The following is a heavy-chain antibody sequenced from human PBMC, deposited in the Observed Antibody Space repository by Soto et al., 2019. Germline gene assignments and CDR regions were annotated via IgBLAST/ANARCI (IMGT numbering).Heavy chain of an antibody. J-gene: IGHJ3*02. Sequence: ASVKVSCKASGYTFTSYDINWVRQATGQGLEWMGWMNPNTGTTGYAQKLQGRVTITRNTSISTAYMELSSLRFEDTATYYCARAKGGRNGVFDIWGKGTVVTFS. CDR3: ARAKGGRNGVFDI. CDR1: GYTFTSYD. D-gene: IGHD2-8*01. CDR2: MNPNTGTT. V-gene: IGHV1-8*01.